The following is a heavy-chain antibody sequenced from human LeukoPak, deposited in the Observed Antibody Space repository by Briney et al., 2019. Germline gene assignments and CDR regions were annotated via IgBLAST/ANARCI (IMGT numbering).Heavy chain of an antibody. CDR1: GFTVNNNY. J-gene: IGHJ4*02. V-gene: IGHV3-53*01. CDR2: IHSDGYT. D-gene: IGHD6-13*01. Sequence: PGGSLRLSCAASGFTVNNNYMSWVRQAPGRGLEWVSVIHSDGYTYYAGSVKGRFTISRDNSKNTLYLQMNSLRAEDTAVYYCASAIGSIWYEFDYWGQGTLVTVSS. CDR3: ASAIGSIWYEFDY.